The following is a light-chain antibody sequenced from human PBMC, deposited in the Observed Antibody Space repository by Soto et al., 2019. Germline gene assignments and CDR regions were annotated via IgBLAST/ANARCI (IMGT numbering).Light chain of an antibody. V-gene: IGKV3-15*01. Sequence: EIVMTQSPATLAGSPGETVTLSCRASQSLSGNLAWYQQKPGQAPRLLIFRASTRATGVPARFSGRGSGTEFTLTISGLHSEDFAVYYCQQYSQWPPWTFGPGTKVEIK. CDR1: QSLSGN. CDR3: QQYSQWPPWT. J-gene: IGKJ1*01. CDR2: RAS.